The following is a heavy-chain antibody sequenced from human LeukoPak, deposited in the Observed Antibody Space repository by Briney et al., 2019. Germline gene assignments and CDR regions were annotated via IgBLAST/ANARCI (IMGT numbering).Heavy chain of an antibody. CDR2: IYYSGST. V-gene: IGHV4-39*07. D-gene: IGHD5-12*01. J-gene: IGHJ4*02. CDR3: ARQSGYNDY. Sequence: PSETLSLTCTVSGGSISSSSYYWGWIRQPPGKGLEWIGSIYYSGSTYYNPSLKSRVTISVDTSKNQFSLKLSSVTAADTAVYYCARQSGYNDYWGQGTLVTVSS. CDR1: GGSISSSSYY.